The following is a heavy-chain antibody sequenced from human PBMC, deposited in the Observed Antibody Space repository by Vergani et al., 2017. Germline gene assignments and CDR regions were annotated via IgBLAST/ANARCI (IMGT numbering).Heavy chain of an antibody. CDR1: GFTFTSSA. CDR2: IVVGSGNT. Sequence: QMQLVQSGPEVKKPGTSVKVSCKASGFTFTSSAVQWVRQARGQRLEWIGWIVVGSGNTNYAQKFQERVTITRDMSTSTAYMELSSLRSEDTAVYYCAAACRYGDSLLDWYFDLWGRGTLVTVSS. J-gene: IGHJ2*01. D-gene: IGHD4-17*01. V-gene: IGHV1-58*01. CDR3: AAACRYGDSLLDWYFDL.